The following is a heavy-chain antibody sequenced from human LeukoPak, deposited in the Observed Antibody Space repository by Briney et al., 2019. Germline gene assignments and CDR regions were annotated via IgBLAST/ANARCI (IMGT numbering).Heavy chain of an antibody. CDR1: GGSISSSSYY. Sequence: PSETLSLTCTVSGGSISSSSYYWGWIRQPPGKGLEWIGSIYYSGSTYYNPSLKSRVTISVDTSKNQFSLKLSSVTAADTAVYYCARARYRIVATISLYFDYWGQGTLVTVSS. D-gene: IGHD5-12*01. V-gene: IGHV4-39*07. J-gene: IGHJ4*02. CDR2: IYYSGST. CDR3: ARARYRIVATISLYFDY.